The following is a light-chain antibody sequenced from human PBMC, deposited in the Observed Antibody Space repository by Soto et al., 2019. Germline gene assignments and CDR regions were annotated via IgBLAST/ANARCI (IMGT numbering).Light chain of an antibody. CDR1: QSIGIY. CDR2: GAS. V-gene: IGKV3-20*01. CDR3: QQYGSSST. Sequence: EIVLTQSPATLSLSPGERATLSCRASQSIGIYLGWYRQKPGQAPRLLIYGASSRPTGIPDRFSGSGSGTDFTLTISRLEPEDFAVYYCQQYGSSSTFGQGTRLEIK. J-gene: IGKJ5*01.